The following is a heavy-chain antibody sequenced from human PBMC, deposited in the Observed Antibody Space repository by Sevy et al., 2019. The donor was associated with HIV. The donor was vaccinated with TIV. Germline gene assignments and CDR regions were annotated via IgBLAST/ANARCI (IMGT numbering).Heavy chain of an antibody. Sequence: GGSLRLSCAASGFTFSSYAMSWVRQAPGKGLEWVSAISGSGGSTYYADSVKGRFTISRDNSKNTLYLQMNSLRAEDTAVYYCAKDQAYYHLTGTTIDYWGQGTLVTVSS. J-gene: IGHJ4*02. CDR1: GFTFSSYA. V-gene: IGHV3-23*01. CDR3: AKDQAYYHLTGTTIDY. CDR2: ISGSGGST. D-gene: IGHD1-7*01.